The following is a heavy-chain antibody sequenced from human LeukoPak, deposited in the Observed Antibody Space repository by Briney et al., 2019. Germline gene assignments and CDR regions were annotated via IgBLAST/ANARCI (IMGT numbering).Heavy chain of an antibody. V-gene: IGHV3-23*01. Sequence: GGSLRLSCAASGFTFTSYAMSWVRQAPGKGLEWVSGISAGGGSTYYADSVKGRFTISRDNSKNTLYLQMNSLRAEDTAVYYCARGDYYDFDYWGQGTLVTVSS. CDR2: ISAGGGST. CDR3: ARGDYYDFDY. CDR1: GFTFTSYA. D-gene: IGHD3-10*01. J-gene: IGHJ4*02.